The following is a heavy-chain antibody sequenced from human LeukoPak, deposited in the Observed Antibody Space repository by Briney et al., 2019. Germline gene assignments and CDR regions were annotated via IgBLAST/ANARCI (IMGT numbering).Heavy chain of an antibody. Sequence: PSQTLSLTCTVSGGSISSYYWGWIRQPPGKGLEWIGSIYYSGSTYYNPSLKSRVTISVDTSKNQFSLKLSSVTAADTAVYYCASPNYYDSSGYYYVPRSFDYWGQGTLVTVSS. CDR2: IYYSGST. J-gene: IGHJ4*02. CDR1: GGSISSYY. D-gene: IGHD3-22*01. CDR3: ASPNYYDSSGYYYVPRSFDY. V-gene: IGHV4-39*01.